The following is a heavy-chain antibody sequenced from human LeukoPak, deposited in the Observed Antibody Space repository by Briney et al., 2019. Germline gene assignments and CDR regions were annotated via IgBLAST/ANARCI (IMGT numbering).Heavy chain of an antibody. CDR3: ARGDTYYYDSSGYSPRVFDY. D-gene: IGHD3-22*01. J-gene: IGHJ4*02. CDR2: INHSGST. Sequence: SETLSLTCTVSGGSISSSSYYWSWIRQPPGKGLEWIGEINHSGSTNYNPSLKSRVTISVDTSKNQFSLKLSSVTAADTAVYYCARGDTYYYDSSGYSPRVFDYWGQGTLVTVSS. CDR1: GGSISSSSYY. V-gene: IGHV4-39*07.